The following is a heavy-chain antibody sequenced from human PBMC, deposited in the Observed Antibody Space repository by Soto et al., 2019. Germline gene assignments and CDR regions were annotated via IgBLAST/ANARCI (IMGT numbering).Heavy chain of an antibody. D-gene: IGHD3-10*01. CDR3: ARSEYYYGSGSYHTDRFDI. V-gene: IGHV5-51*01. CDR1: GYSFTSYW. CDR2: IYPGDSDT. J-gene: IGHJ3*02. Sequence: PGESLKISCKGSGYSFTSYWIGWVRQMPGKGLEWMGIIYPGDSDTRYSPSFQGQVTISADKSISTAYLQWSSLKASDTAMYYCARSEYYYGSGSYHTDRFDIWGQGTMVTVSS.